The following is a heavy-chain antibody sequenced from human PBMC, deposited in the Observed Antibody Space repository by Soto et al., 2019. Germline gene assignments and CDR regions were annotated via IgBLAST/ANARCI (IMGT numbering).Heavy chain of an antibody. Sequence: QVQLVESGGGVVQPGRSLRLSCAASGFTFSNFAMHWVRQAPGKGLEWVAVISYDGNNKYYTDSVKGRFTISRDNSQNTLYLQMNSLRAEDTAVYYCANERYGDHLSDGMDVWGQGTTVTVSS. CDR3: ANERYGDHLSDGMDV. V-gene: IGHV3-30*18. D-gene: IGHD4-17*01. CDR1: GFTFSNFA. CDR2: ISYDGNNK. J-gene: IGHJ6*02.